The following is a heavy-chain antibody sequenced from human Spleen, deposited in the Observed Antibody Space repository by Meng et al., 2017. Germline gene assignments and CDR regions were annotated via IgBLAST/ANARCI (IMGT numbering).Heavy chain of an antibody. J-gene: IGHJ4*02. V-gene: IGHV1-2*06. D-gene: IGHD1-26*01. CDR1: GYTFTGYY. CDR3: ARGGGNSGSYNLFDY. CDR2: INPNSGGT. Sequence: QVPPVQSGAEVKKPGASVKVSCKASGYTFTGYYMHWVRQAPGQGLEWMGRINPNSGGTNYAQKFQGRVTMTRDTSISTAYMELSRLRSDDTAVYYCARGGGNSGSYNLFDYWGQGTLVTVSS.